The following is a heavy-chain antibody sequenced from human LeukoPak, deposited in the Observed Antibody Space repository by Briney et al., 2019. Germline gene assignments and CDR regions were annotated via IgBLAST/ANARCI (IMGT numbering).Heavy chain of an antibody. Sequence: GSSVKVSCKASGGTFSNYAISWVRQAPGQGLEWMGGIIPILGTSNYAQKFQGRVTITADKFTSTAYMEVSSLRSEDTAVYYCARDLRDGMDVWGRGTTVTVSS. D-gene: IGHD3-9*01. V-gene: IGHV1-69*06. J-gene: IGHJ6*04. CDR2: IIPILGTS. CDR3: ARDLRDGMDV. CDR1: GGTFSNYA.